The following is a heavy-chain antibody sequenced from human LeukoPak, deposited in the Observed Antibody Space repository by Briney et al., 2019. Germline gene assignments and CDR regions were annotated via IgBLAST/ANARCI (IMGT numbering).Heavy chain of an antibody. J-gene: IGHJ5*02. V-gene: IGHV1-18*01. CDR3: ARSRVVVVSPWFDP. CDR2: ISAYNGNT. CDR1: GYTFTSYG. D-gene: IGHD2-15*01. Sequence: ASVKVSCKASGYTFTSYGISWVRQAPGQGLEWMGWISAYNGNTNYAQKLQGRVTMTTGTSTSTAYMELRSLRSDDTAVYYCARSRVVVVSPWFDPWGQGTLVTVSS.